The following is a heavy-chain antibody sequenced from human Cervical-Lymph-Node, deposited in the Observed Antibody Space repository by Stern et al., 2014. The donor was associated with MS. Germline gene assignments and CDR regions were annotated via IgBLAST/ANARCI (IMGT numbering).Heavy chain of an antibody. V-gene: IGHV4-59*01. J-gene: IGHJ4*02. CDR1: GGSISGYY. D-gene: IGHD3-22*01. CDR3: ARVDSSGYILAPPDY. CDR2: IYSSWYT. Sequence: QVQLQESGPGLVKPSETLSLTCAVSGVSGGSISGYYWSWIRQPPGKGLEWIGYIYSSWYTYYNPSLESRVTISVDTFKNQFSLKVNSVTAADTAVYYCARVDSSGYILAPPDYWGQGTLVTVSS.